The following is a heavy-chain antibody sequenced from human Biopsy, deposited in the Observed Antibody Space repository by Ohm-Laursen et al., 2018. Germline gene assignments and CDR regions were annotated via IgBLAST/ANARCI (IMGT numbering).Heavy chain of an antibody. D-gene: IGHD5-12*01. J-gene: IGHJ6*02. CDR3: ARGSGYFKLDV. CDR1: GESSSGYF. Sequence: TLSLTCAVNGESSSGYFWNWIRQPPEKGLEWIGEINQSGSTKYNPSLKRRATLSADSSNSQFSLRLTSVTAADTAIYYCARGSGYFKLDVWGQGTTVTVSS. CDR2: INQSGST. V-gene: IGHV4-34*01.